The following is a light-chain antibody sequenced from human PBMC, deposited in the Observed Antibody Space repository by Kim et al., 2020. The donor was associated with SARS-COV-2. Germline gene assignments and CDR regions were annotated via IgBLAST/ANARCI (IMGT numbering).Light chain of an antibody. V-gene: IGLV10-54*01. CDR3: SAWDSSLSAWM. J-gene: IGLJ3*02. CDR2: RNN. CDR1: TNNDGNHG. Sequence: HAATLTCTGNTNNDGNHGAAWRPPHLAHPPNLLSYRNNSRPSGISERLSASRSGNAASLTITGLQPEDGADYYCSAWDSSLSAWMIGGGTQLTVL.